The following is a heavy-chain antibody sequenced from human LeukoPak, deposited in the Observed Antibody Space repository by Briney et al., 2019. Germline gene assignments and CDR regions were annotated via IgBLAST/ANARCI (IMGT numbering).Heavy chain of an antibody. CDR2: ISGSGAMT. CDR3: VKDRVDGSGSQFDS. V-gene: IGHV3-23*01. CDR1: GFTLSNHA. J-gene: IGHJ4*02. D-gene: IGHD3-10*01. Sequence: GGSLRLSCAASGFTLSNHAMIWVRQAPGKGLEWVSSISGSGAMTYYADSVKGRFTISRDSAMDRLYLQMNSLRADDTAVYYCVKDRVDGSGSQFDSWGQGSLVIVSS.